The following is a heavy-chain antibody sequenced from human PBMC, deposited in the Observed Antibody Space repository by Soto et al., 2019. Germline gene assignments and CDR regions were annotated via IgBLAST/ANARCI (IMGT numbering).Heavy chain of an antibody. J-gene: IGHJ4*02. CDR1: GGSFTSNNW. D-gene: IGHD1-7*01. V-gene: IGHV4-4*02. CDR2: IYRTGST. CDR3: ERREPGTSVDY. Sequence: PSETLSLTCAVSGGSFTSNNWWTWVRQPPGQGLEWIGEIYRTGSTNYNPSLKSRVTISLDKSENQFSLKVTSLNAADTAVYYRERREPGTSVDYWGQGTLVTVSS.